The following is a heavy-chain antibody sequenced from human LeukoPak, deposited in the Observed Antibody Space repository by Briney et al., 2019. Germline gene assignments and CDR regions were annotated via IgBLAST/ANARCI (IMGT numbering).Heavy chain of an antibody. CDR1: GYTFTNYD. D-gene: IGHD3-10*01. Sequence: ASVKVSCKASGYTFTNYDINWVRQATGRGLEWMGWTNPNSGNTDYAQKFQGRVTIIRNISISTAYMELSSLRSEDTAVYYCARVRDGSGSYPLDYWGQGTLVTVSS. V-gene: IGHV1-8*03. CDR3: ARVRDGSGSYPLDY. CDR2: TNPNSGNT. J-gene: IGHJ4*02.